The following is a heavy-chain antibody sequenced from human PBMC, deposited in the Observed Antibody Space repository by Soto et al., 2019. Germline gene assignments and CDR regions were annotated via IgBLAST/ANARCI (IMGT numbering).Heavy chain of an antibody. CDR1: RFTSGYHA. V-gene: IGHV3-23*01. CDR2: ISSNGENT. J-gene: IGHJ4*02. D-gene: IGHD3-10*01. Sequence: PGGSLRLSCAASRFTSGYHAMYCVRQAAGKGLEWVSTISSNGENTHYADSVKGRFIISSANSSNTVALQMSSLRAEDTALYYCAKQRAGYGSGSDTFYFDFWGQGTLVTVSS. CDR3: AKQRAGYGSGSDTFYFDF.